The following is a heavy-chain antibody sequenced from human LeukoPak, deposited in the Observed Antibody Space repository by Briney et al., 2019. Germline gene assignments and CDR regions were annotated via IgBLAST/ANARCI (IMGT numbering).Heavy chain of an antibody. CDR1: GGSISSGSYY. Sequence: PSETLSLTCTVSGGSISSGSYYWGWIRQPPGKGLEWIGSIYHSGSTYYNPSLKSRVTISVDTSKNQFSLKLSSVTAADTAVYYCARQAGLLWFGEYYFDYWGQGTLVTVSS. V-gene: IGHV4-39*01. J-gene: IGHJ4*02. CDR2: IYHSGST. D-gene: IGHD3-10*01. CDR3: ARQAGLLWFGEYYFDY.